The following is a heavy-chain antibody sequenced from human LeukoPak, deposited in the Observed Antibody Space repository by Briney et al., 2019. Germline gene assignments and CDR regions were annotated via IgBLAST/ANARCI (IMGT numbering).Heavy chain of an antibody. Sequence: GGSLRLSCAASGFTFSDYSMNWVRQAPGKGLEWVSSISRRSRHLYYAGSVKGRFTISRDNAKNSLYLQMNSLRAEDMAVYYCAREVGSGWSYYFDYWGQGTLVTVSS. CDR2: ISRRSRHL. CDR3: AREVGSGWSYYFDY. CDR1: GFTFSDYS. V-gene: IGHV3-21*01. J-gene: IGHJ4*02. D-gene: IGHD6-19*01.